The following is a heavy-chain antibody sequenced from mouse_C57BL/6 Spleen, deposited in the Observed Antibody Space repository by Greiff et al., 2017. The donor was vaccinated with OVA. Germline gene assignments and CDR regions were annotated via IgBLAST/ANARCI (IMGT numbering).Heavy chain of an antibody. J-gene: IGHJ3*01. V-gene: IGHV1-56*01. CDR2: IFPGSGST. CDR3: ARSEAYYSNWFAY. Sequence: QVQLKQSGPELVRPGASVKISCKAPGYTFTRPWMQWVRQRPGQGLEWIGEIFPGSGSTYYTENFKGKATLTVDTSSSTAYMQLSSLTSEDSAVYFCARSEAYYSNWFAYWGQGTLVTVSA. D-gene: IGHD2-5*01. CDR1: GYTFTRPW.